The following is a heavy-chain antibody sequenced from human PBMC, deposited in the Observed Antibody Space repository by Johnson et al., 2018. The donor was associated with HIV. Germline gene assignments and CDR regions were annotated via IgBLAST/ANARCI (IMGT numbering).Heavy chain of an antibody. Sequence: VESGGGVVQPGTSLRLSCAVSGFTFSTYGMHWVRQGPGKGLEWVAVIWYDGTDKYYADSVRGRFTISRDNSKNTLYLQMNSLRAEDTAVYYCARDKYPPTAAAGTDAFDIWGQGTMVTVSS. J-gene: IGHJ3*02. V-gene: IGHV3-30*19. CDR3: ARDKYPPTAAAGTDAFDI. CDR2: IWYDGTDK. D-gene: IGHD6-13*01. CDR1: GFTFSTYG.